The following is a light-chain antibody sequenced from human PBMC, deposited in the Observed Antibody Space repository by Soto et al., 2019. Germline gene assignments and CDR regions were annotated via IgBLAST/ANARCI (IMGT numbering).Light chain of an antibody. CDR2: GNV. CDR1: SSNIGAGYD. J-gene: IGLJ1*01. V-gene: IGLV1-40*01. Sequence: QSVLTQPPSVSGAPGQGVTISCTGSSSNIGAGYDVHWYQQLPGAAPKLLIFGNVNRPSGVPDRFSGSRSGTSASLAITGLQAEDEADYYCQSYDRSLSGSVFGAGTKLTDL. CDR3: QSYDRSLSGSV.